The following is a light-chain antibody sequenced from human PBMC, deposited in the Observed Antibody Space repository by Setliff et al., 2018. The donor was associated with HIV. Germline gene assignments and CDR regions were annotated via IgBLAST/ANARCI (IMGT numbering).Light chain of an antibody. CDR2: EVS. V-gene: IGLV2-14*01. J-gene: IGLJ1*01. CDR1: ISDVGGYNY. Sequence: QSVLAQPASVSGSPGQSITISCTGTISDVGGYNYVSWYQQHPGKAPKLMIYEVSNRPSGVSNRFSGSKSGNTASLTISGLQAEDEADYYCSSYTSSSTQVFGTGTKVTVL. CDR3: SSYTSSSTQV.